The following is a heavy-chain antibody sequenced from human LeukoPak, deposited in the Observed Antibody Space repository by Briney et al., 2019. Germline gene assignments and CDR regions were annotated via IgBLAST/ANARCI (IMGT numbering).Heavy chain of an antibody. Sequence: KPSETLSLTCTVSGGSISSYYWSWIRQPPGKGLEWIGYIYTSGSTNYNPSLKSRVTISVDTSKNQFSLKLSSVTAADTAVYYCARHAAAAAYNWFDPWGQGTLVTVSS. D-gene: IGHD6-13*01. V-gene: IGHV4-4*09. CDR1: GGSISSYY. J-gene: IGHJ5*02. CDR2: IYTSGST. CDR3: ARHAAAAAYNWFDP.